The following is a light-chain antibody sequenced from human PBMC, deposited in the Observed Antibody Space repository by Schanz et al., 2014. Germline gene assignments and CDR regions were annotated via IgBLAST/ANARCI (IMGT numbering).Light chain of an antibody. J-gene: IGLJ1*01. CDR2: EVS. CDR3: AAWDNSLNGYV. CDR1: SSDVGGYNQ. Sequence: QSVLTQPPSASGSPGQSVTISCTGTSSDVGGYNQVSWYQQHPGKAPKLMIYEVSKRPSGVPDRFSGSKSGNTASLTVSGLQAEDEADYYCAAWDNSLNGYVFGTGTKVTVL. V-gene: IGLV2-8*01.